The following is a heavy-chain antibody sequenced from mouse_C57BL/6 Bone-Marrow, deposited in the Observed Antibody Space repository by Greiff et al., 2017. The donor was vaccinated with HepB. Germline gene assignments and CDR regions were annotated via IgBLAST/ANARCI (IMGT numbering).Heavy chain of an antibody. Sequence: EVQRVESGEGLVKPGGSLKLSCAASGFTFSSYAMSWVRQTPEKRLEWVAYISSGGDYIYYADTVKGRFTISRDNARNTLYLQMSSLKSEDTAMYYCTRGGSNYAWFAYWGQGTLVTVSA. J-gene: IGHJ3*01. CDR2: ISSGGDYI. V-gene: IGHV5-9-1*02. D-gene: IGHD2-5*01. CDR3: TRGGSNYAWFAY. CDR1: GFTFSSYA.